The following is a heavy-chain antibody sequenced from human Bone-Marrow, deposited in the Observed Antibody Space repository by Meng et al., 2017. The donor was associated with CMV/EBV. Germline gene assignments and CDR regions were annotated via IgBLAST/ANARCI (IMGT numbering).Heavy chain of an antibody. D-gene: IGHD2-2*02. CDR3: ATHGIIRRYCSSTSCYTGNVVDY. V-gene: IGHV1-46*01. Sequence: ASVKVSCQASGYTFTSYYMHWVRQAPGQGLEWMGIINPSGGSTSYAQKFQGRVTMTRDTSTSTVYMELSSLRSEDTAVYYCATHGIIRRYCSSTSCYTGNVVDYWGQGTLVTVSS. CDR2: INPSGGST. CDR1: GYTFTSYY. J-gene: IGHJ4*02.